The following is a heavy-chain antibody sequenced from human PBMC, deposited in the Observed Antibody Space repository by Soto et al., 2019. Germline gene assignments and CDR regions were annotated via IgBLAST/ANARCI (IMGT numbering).Heavy chain of an antibody. CDR3: AREEVGLDCSSTSCYTWSLDY. D-gene: IGHD2-2*02. CDR2: INAGNGNT. V-gene: IGHV1-3*01. Sequence: QVQLVQSGAEVKKPGASVKVSCKASGYTFTSYAMHWVRQAPGQRLEWMGWINAGNGNTKYSQKFQGRVTITRDTSTSTAYRELSSLRSEDTAVYYCAREEVGLDCSSTSCYTWSLDYWGQGTLVTVSS. J-gene: IGHJ4*02. CDR1: GYTFTSYA.